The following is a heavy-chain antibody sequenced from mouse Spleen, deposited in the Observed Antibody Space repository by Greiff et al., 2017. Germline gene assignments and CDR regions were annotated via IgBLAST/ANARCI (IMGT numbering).Heavy chain of an antibody. CDR2: INPSNGGT. CDR1: GYTFTSYW. J-gene: IGHJ2*01. D-gene: IGHD5-1-1*01. Sequence: VKLQQPGTELVKPGASVKLSCKASGYTFTSYWMHWVKQRPGQGLEWIGNINPSNGGTNYNEKFKSKATLTVDKSSSTAYMQLSSLTSEDSAVYYCARGGYRNYYFDYWGQGTTLTVSS. CDR3: ARGGYRNYYFDY. V-gene: IGHV1-53*01.